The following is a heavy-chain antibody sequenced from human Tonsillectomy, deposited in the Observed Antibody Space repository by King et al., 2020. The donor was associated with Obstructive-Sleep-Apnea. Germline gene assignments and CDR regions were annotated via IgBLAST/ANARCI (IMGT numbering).Heavy chain of an antibody. D-gene: IGHD1-14*01. Sequence: QVQPQESGPGLVKPSQTLSLTCAVSGGSISSGGYSWSWIRQPPGKGLEWIGYIYYSGSTYYNPSLKSRVTISVDTSKNQFSLKLSSVTAADTAVYYCARAVEPYYYYGMDVWGQGTTVTVSS. V-gene: IGHV4-30-4*07. CDR3: ARAVEPYYYYGMDV. CDR1: GGSISSGGYS. CDR2: IYYSGST. J-gene: IGHJ6*02.